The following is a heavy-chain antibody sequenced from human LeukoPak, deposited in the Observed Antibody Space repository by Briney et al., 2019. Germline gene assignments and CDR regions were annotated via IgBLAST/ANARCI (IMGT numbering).Heavy chain of an antibody. CDR3: AKERYYYDSSGYSN. CDR2: ISYDGSNK. D-gene: IGHD3-22*01. CDR1: GFTFTSYG. J-gene: IGHJ4*02. Sequence: GRSLRLSCAASGFTFTSYGMHWVRQAPGKGLEWGAVISYDGSNKYYADSVKDRFTISRDNSKNTLYLQMNSLRAEDTAVYYCAKERYYYDSSGYSNWGQGTLVTVSS. V-gene: IGHV3-30*18.